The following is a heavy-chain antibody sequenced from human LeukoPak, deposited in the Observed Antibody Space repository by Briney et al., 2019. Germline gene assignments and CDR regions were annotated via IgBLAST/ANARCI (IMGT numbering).Heavy chain of an antibody. Sequence: SETLSLTCTVSGGSISSSGYYWGWIRQPPGKGLEWIGSVDYTGITSHSPSLKSRVTISVDTSKNQFSLKVSSVSAADTGVYYCARPYCSSTSCYGVVSDWFDPWGQGTLVTVSS. V-gene: IGHV4-39*01. D-gene: IGHD2-2*01. J-gene: IGHJ5*02. CDR2: VDYTGIT. CDR3: ARPYCSSTSCYGVVSDWFDP. CDR1: GGSISSSGYY.